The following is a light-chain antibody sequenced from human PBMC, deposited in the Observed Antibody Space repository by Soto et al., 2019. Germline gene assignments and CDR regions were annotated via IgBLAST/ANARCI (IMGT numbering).Light chain of an antibody. CDR2: DVT. CDR1: SSDIGGYNF. J-gene: IGLJ1*01. Sequence: QSALTQPPSASGSPGQSVAISCTGTSSDIGGYNFVSWYQQHPGKAPKLMICDVTKRPSGVPDRFSGSKSGNTATLIVSGLQAEDEADYYCSSHGGSNNPYVFGPGTKVTVL. V-gene: IGLV2-8*01. CDR3: SSHGGSNNPYV.